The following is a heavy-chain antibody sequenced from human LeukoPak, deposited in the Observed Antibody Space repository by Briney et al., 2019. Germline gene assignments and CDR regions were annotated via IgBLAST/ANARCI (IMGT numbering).Heavy chain of an antibody. CDR3: ARLVLGAFDI. CDR2: IYYSGST. J-gene: IGHJ3*02. D-gene: IGHD2-8*02. Sequence: SSETLSLTCTVPGGSISSYYWSWIRQPPGKGLEWIGYIYYSGSTNYNPSLKSRVAISVDTSKNQFSLKLSSVTAADTAVYYCARLVLGAFDIWGQGTMVTVSS. CDR1: GGSISSYY. V-gene: IGHV4-59*01.